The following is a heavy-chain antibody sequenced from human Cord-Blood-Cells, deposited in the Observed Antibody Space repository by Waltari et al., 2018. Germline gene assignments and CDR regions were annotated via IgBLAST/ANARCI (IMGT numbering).Heavy chain of an antibody. CDR3: ARRLLTGDGPPFDY. Sequence: QVQLQQWGAGLLKPSETLSLTCAVYGGSFSGYYWSWLRQPPGKGLEWIGESNHRGSTNYNPSLKSRVTISVDTSKNQFSLKLSSVTAADTAVYYCARRLLTGDGPPFDYWGQGTLVTVSS. CDR2: SNHRGST. CDR1: GGSFSGYY. J-gene: IGHJ4*02. V-gene: IGHV4-34*01. D-gene: IGHD7-27*01.